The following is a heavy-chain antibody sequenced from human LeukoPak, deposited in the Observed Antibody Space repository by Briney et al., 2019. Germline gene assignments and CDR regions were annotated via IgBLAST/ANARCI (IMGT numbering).Heavy chain of an antibody. V-gene: IGHV3-7*01. CDR1: GVTFSSYW. CDR3: ARDGYGLGIYYDRFDS. Sequence: GGSLRLSCAASGVTFSSYWMSWVRQAPGKGLEWVANIKQDGSENDYVDSVKGRFTISRDNARKLLFLQMNSLRAEDTALYYCARDGYGLGIYYDRFDSWGQGTPVTVSS. CDR2: IKQDGSEN. D-gene: IGHD3-16*01. J-gene: IGHJ4*02.